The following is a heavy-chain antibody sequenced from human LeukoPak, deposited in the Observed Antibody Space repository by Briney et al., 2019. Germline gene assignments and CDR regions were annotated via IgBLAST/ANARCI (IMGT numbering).Heavy chain of an antibody. D-gene: IGHD5-18*01. V-gene: IGHV3-30*03. Sequence: PGRSLSLSCAASGFTFSSYGMHWVRQAPGKGLEWVAVISYDGSNKYYADSVKGRFTISRDNSKNTLYLQMNSLRAEDTAVYYCARDRGDTAIYDYWGQGTLVTVSS. CDR1: GFTFSSYG. CDR2: ISYDGSNK. J-gene: IGHJ4*02. CDR3: ARDRGDTAIYDY.